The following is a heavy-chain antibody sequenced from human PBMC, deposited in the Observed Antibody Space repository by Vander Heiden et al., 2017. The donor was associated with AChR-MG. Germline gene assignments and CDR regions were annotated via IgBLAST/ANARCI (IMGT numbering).Heavy chain of an antibody. J-gene: IGHJ3*02. CDR1: GGSVSSSSYY. D-gene: IGHD1-26*01. Sequence: QLQLQESGPGLVKPSETLSLTCTVSGGSVSSSSYYGGWIRQPPGKGLEWIGRIYYSGSTYYNPSLKSRVTISVDTSKNQFSLKLSSVTAADTAVYYCARQPWELHMGATRPDAFDIWGQGTMVTVSS. CDR2: IYYSGST. V-gene: IGHV4-39*01. CDR3: ARQPWELHMGATRPDAFDI.